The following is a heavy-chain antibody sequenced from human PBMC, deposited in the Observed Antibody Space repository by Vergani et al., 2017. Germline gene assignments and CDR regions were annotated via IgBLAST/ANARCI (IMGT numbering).Heavy chain of an antibody. D-gene: IGHD6-19*01. Sequence: EVQLVESGGGLVQPGRSLRLSCAASGFTFDDYAMHWVRQAPGKGLEWVSGNSWNSGSIGYAYSMKGRFTISRDHAKNSLYLQMNSLRAEDTALYYGAKDKGSSGWYRFDYWGQGTLVTVSS. V-gene: IGHV3-9*01. J-gene: IGHJ4*02. CDR1: GFTFDDYA. CDR3: AKDKGSSGWYRFDY. CDR2: NSWNSGSI.